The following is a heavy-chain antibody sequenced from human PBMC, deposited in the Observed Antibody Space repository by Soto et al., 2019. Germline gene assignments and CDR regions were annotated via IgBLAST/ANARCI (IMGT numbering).Heavy chain of an antibody. V-gene: IGHV1-8*01. Sequence: ASVKVSCKASGYTFTNYDISWVRQATGQGLEWMGWMNPNSANTGYAQKFQGRVSMTRDTSINTAYMELSSLRSEDAAIYYCARMATSGTLNWFDPWGQGTLVTVSS. CDR1: GYTFTNYD. D-gene: IGHD1-26*01. J-gene: IGHJ5*02. CDR3: ARMATSGTLNWFDP. CDR2: MNPNSANT.